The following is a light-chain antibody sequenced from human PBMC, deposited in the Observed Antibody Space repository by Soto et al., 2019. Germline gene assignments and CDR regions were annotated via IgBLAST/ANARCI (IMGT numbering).Light chain of an antibody. CDR1: SSDVGGYNY. CDR2: DVG. J-gene: IGLJ2*01. CDR3: SSYTRSSTVV. V-gene: IGLV2-14*01. Sequence: QSALTQPASVSGSPGQSITISCTGSSSDVGGYNYVSWYQQHPGKAPKLMIYDVGNRPSGVSNRFSGPKSGNTASLTISGLQAEDEADYYCSSYTRSSTVVFGGGAKLTVL.